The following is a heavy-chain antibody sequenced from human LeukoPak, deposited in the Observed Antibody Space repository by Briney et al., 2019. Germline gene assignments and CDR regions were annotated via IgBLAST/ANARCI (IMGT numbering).Heavy chain of an antibody. CDR3: ARVSVGTHSDY. Sequence: ASVKVSCKASGGTFSSYAISWARQAPGQGLEWMGGIIPIFGTTNYAQKFQGRVTITADESTSTAYMELSSLRSEDTAVYYCARVSVGTHSDYWGQGTLVTVSS. D-gene: IGHD2-21*02. V-gene: IGHV1-69*13. J-gene: IGHJ4*02. CDR2: IIPIFGTT. CDR1: GGTFSSYA.